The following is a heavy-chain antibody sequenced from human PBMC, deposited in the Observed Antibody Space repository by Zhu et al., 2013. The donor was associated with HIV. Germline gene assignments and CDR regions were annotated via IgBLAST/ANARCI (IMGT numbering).Heavy chain of an antibody. CDR2: IIPIFGTA. Sequence: QVQLVQSGAEVKKPGSSVKVSCKASGGTFSSYAISWVRQAPGQGLEWMGGIIPIFGTANYAQKFQGRVTITADKSTSTAYMELSSLRSEDTAVYYCAKLPSGYCSSTSCRYYFDYWGQGTLVTVSS. J-gene: IGHJ4*02. D-gene: IGHD2-2*01. CDR3: AKLPSGYCSSTSCRYYFDY. CDR1: GGTFSSYA. V-gene: IGHV1-69*06.